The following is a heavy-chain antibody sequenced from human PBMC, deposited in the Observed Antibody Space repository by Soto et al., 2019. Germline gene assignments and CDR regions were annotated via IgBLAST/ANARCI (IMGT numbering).Heavy chain of an antibody. Sequence: SLKLGCNGSGCTDSSYPSCWVRQALGQGLEWMGGIIPIFGTANYAQKFQGRVTITADESTSTAYMELSSLRSEDTAVYYCARDPYYYDTRAFDIWGHGTMVTVS. CDR3: ARDPYYYDTRAFDI. CDR2: IIPIFGTA. J-gene: IGHJ3*02. CDR1: GCTDSSYP. V-gene: IGHV1-69*13. D-gene: IGHD3-22*01.